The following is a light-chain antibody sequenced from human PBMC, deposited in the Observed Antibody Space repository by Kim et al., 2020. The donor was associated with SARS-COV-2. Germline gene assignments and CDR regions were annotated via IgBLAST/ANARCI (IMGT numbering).Light chain of an antibody. V-gene: IGLV3-21*04. CDR3: QVWDSSSDRLYI. J-gene: IGLJ1*01. Sequence: PGKTARITCGGNNIGSKSVHWYQQKPGQAPVLVIYYDSDRPSGIPERFSGSNSGNTATLTISRVEAGDEADYYCQVWDSSSDRLYIFGTGTKVTVL. CDR2: YDS. CDR1: NIGSKS.